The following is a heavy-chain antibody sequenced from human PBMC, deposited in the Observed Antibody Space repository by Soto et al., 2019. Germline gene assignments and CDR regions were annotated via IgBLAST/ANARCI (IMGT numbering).Heavy chain of an antibody. V-gene: IGHV3-23*01. J-gene: IGHJ4*02. CDR3: AHRRTTIFGVVINAYFDY. CDR1: GFTFSSYA. Sequence: PGGSLRLSCAASGFTFSSYAMSWARQAPGKGLEWVSSISGSGDNTYYADSVKGRFTITKDTSKNQVVLTMTNMDPVDTATYYCAHRRTTIFGVVINAYFDYWGQGTLVTVSS. CDR2: ISGSGDNT. D-gene: IGHD3-3*01.